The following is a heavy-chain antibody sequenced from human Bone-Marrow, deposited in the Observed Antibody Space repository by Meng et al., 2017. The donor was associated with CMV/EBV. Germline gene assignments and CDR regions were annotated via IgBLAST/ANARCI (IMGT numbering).Heavy chain of an antibody. V-gene: IGHV3-9*01. CDR3: AKSGGHDYAYHVMDV. J-gene: IGHJ6*02. Sequence: SLKIPCAAAGFTFDDYAMYWVRQAPGKGLEWVSGISWNSGVTGYADSVKGRFTISRDNAKNSLYLQMNSLRVEDTALYYCAKSGGHDYAYHVMDVWGQGTTVTVSS. CDR2: ISWNSGVT. CDR1: GFTFDDYA. D-gene: IGHD4-17*01.